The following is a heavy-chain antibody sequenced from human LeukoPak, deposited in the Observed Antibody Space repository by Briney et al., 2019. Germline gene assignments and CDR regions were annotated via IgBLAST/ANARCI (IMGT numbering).Heavy chain of an antibody. CDR2: IYYSGSN. CDR3: ARLSPEGYYFDY. CDR1: GGSISSYY. Sequence: SETQSLTCTVSGGSISSYYWSWIRQSPGNELEGIGYIYYSGSNNYNPSLKFRVTISVDTSKNQFSLKLSSVTAADTAVYYCARLSPEGYYFDYWGQGTLVTVSS. J-gene: IGHJ4*02. V-gene: IGHV4-59*08.